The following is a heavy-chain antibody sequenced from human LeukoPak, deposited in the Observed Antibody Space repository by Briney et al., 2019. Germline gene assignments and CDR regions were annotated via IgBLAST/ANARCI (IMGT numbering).Heavy chain of an antibody. CDR1: GGSISSSSYY. CDR3: ARQMGYDSSGYYYVYHFDY. D-gene: IGHD3-22*01. Sequence: SETLSLTCTVSGGSISSSSYYWGWIRQPPGKGLEWIGSIYYSGSTYYNPSLKSRVTISVDTSKNQFSLKLSSVTAADTAVYYCARQMGYDSSGYYYVYHFDYWGQGTLVTVSS. CDR2: IYYSGST. J-gene: IGHJ4*02. V-gene: IGHV4-39*01.